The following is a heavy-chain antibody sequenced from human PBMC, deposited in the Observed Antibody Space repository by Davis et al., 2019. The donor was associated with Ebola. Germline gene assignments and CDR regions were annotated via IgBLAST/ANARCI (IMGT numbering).Heavy chain of an antibody. CDR1: GFTFSNYW. CDR2: INSDGTST. V-gene: IGHV3-74*01. Sequence: PGGSLRLSCAASGFTFSNYWMHWVRQAPGKGLVWVSRINSDGTSTTYEDSVKGRFTISRDNAENTLYLQMNSLRAEDTAVYYCARAIAYYYYGMDVWGQGTTVTVSS. CDR3: ARAIAYYYYGMDV. J-gene: IGHJ6*02.